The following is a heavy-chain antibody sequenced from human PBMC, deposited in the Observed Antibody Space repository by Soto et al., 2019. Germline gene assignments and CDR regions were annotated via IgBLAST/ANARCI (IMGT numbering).Heavy chain of an antibody. CDR2: FGST. Sequence: QVQLQESGPGLVKPSETLSLTCTVSGDSISSHYWSWIRQPPGKGLEWIGFGSTKYNPSLKSRISISVDPSKNQFSLNLTSATAADTAVYYCARVSNSASGSYYTLDYWGQGTLVTVSS. CDR1: GDSISSHY. CDR3: ARVSNSASGSYYTLDY. D-gene: IGHD3-10*01. V-gene: IGHV4-59*11. J-gene: IGHJ4*02.